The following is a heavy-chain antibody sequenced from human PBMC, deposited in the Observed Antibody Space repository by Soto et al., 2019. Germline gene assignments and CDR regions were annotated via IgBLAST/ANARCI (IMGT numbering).Heavy chain of an antibody. CDR3: ARFGGNYDFWSGYGMDV. CDR1: GGSISSSSYY. J-gene: IGHJ6*02. V-gene: IGHV4-39*01. D-gene: IGHD3-3*01. CDR2: IYYSGST. Sequence: PSETLSLTCTVSGGSISSSSYYWGWIRRPPGKGLEWIGNIYYSGSTYYNPSLKSRVTISVDTSKNQFSLKLSSVAAADTAVYYCARFGGNYDFWSGYGMDVWGQGTTVTVSS.